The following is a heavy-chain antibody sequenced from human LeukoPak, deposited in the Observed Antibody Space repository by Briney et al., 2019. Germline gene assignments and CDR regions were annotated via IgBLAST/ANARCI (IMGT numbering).Heavy chain of an antibody. J-gene: IGHJ5*02. V-gene: IGHV4-39*07. CDR2: VYHSGDT. CDR1: GGSITNEKYY. Sequence: SETLSLTCTVSGGSITNEKYYWGWIRQSPGKGLEWVASVYHSGDTYYNPSLNSRFAISADTSKNQFSLKVSSVTAADTAIYYCARVYSSGWYHWFDPWGQGTVVTVSS. D-gene: IGHD6-19*01. CDR3: ARVYSSGWYHWFDP.